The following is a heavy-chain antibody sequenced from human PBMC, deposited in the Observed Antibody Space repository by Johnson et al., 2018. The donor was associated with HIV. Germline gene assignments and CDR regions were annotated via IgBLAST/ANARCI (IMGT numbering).Heavy chain of an antibody. CDR2: ISYDGGNK. J-gene: IGHJ3*02. D-gene: IGHD1-26*01. Sequence: QVQLVESGGGVVQPGRSLRLSCAASGFTFSSYAMHWVRQAPGKGLEWVAVISYDGGNKYYADSVKGRFTISRDTSKNTLYLQMNSLRAEDTAVYYCARVGGSYGDAFDIWGQGTMVTVSS. V-gene: IGHV3-30*04. CDR3: ARVGGSYGDAFDI. CDR1: GFTFSSYA.